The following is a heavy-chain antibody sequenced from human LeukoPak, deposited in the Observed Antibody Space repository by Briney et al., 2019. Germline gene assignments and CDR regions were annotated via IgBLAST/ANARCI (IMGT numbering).Heavy chain of an antibody. V-gene: IGHV4-34*01. CDR3: ARQVVTIFGVVKYYFDY. J-gene: IGHJ4*02. CDR2: INHSGST. CDR1: GGSFSGYY. Sequence: SETLSLTCAVYGGSFSGYYWTWIRQPPGKGLEWIGEINHSGSTNYNPSLKSRVTISVDTSKNHFSLKLSSVTAADTAVYYCARQVVTIFGVVKYYFDYWGQGTLVTVSS. D-gene: IGHD3-3*01.